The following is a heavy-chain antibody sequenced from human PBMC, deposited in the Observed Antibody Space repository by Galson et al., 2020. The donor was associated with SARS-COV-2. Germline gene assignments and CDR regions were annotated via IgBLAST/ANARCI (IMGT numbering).Heavy chain of an antibody. Sequence: WGSLRLSCAASGFTFSSYSMNWVRQAPGKGLEWVSSISSSSSYIYYADSVKGRFTISRDNAKNSLYLQMNSLRAEDTAVYYCARDRGITGTTSGDYWGQGTLVTVSS. V-gene: IGHV3-21*01. D-gene: IGHD1-7*01. CDR1: GFTFSSYS. CDR2: ISSSSSYI. J-gene: IGHJ4*02. CDR3: ARDRGITGTTSGDY.